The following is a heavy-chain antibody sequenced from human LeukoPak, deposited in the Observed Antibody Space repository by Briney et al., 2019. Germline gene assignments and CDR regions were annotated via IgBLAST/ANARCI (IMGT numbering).Heavy chain of an antibody. Sequence: PSEILSLTCAVYGGSFSGYYWSWIRQPPGKGLEWIGEINHSGNTNYNPSLKSRVTISVDTSKNQFSLKLNSVTAADTAVYYCARRVRFGDGWVFDYWGQGTLVTVSS. CDR2: INHSGNT. V-gene: IGHV4-34*01. J-gene: IGHJ4*02. D-gene: IGHD5-24*01. CDR1: GGSFSGYY. CDR3: ARRVRFGDGWVFDY.